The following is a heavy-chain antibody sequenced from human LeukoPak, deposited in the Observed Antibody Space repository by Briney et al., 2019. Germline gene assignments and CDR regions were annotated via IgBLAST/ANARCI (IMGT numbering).Heavy chain of an antibody. CDR1: GYTFTGYY. D-gene: IGHD3-22*01. J-gene: IGHJ5*02. Sequence: ASVKVSCKASGYTFTGYYMHWVRQAPGQGLEWMGRINPNSGGTNYAQKFQGRVTVTRDTSISTAYMELTRLRFDDTAVYYCARGGSEYYYDSSGYTRWFDPWGQGTLVTVSS. CDR2: INPNSGGT. V-gene: IGHV1-2*06. CDR3: ARGGSEYYYDSSGYTRWFDP.